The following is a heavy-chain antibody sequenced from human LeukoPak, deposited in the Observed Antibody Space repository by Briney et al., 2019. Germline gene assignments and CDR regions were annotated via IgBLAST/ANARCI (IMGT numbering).Heavy chain of an antibody. CDR3: AREYVRWLPPGDFDY. CDR2: INPSGGST. CDR1: GYTFTSYY. J-gene: IGHJ4*02. D-gene: IGHD5-24*01. Sequence: ASVKVSCKASGYTFTSYYMHWVRRAPGQGLEWMGIINPSGGSTSYAQKFQGRVTMTRDTSTSTVYMELSSLRSEDTAVYYCAREYVRWLPPGDFDYWGQGTLVTVSS. V-gene: IGHV1-46*01.